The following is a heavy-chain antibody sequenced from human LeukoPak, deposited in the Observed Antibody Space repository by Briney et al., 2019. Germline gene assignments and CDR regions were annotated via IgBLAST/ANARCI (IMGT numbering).Heavy chain of an antibody. CDR1: GYTFTGYY. J-gene: IGHJ4*02. CDR3: GRLISGNYRIIDY. Sequence: ASVKVSCKASGYTFTGYYMHWVRQAPGQGLEWMGWISAYNGNTNYAQKLQGRVTMTTDTSTSTVYMELRSLRSDDTAVYYCGRLISGNYRIIDYWGQGTLVTVSS. V-gene: IGHV1-18*04. CDR2: ISAYNGNT. D-gene: IGHD3-16*02.